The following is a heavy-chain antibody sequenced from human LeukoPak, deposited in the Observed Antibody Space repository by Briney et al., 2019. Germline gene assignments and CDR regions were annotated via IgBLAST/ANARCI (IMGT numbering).Heavy chain of an antibody. CDR1: GFPFSSYA. D-gene: IGHD4-17*01. CDR3: AKDVYGDYGGLDY. J-gene: IGHJ4*02. Sequence: GGSLRLSCAASGFPFSSYAMSWVRQAPGKGLEWVSSIRGSDGSTYYADSVKGRFAISRDNSKNTLYLQMNSLRAEDTAVYYCAKDVYGDYGGLDYWGQGTLVTVSS. CDR2: IRGSDGST. V-gene: IGHV3-23*01.